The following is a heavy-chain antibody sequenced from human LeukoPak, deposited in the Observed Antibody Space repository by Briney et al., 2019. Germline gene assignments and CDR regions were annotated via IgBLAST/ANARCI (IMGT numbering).Heavy chain of an antibody. V-gene: IGHV4-59*01. CDR3: VRDKGDDTKASSERFDY. CDR1: GDSISNYY. J-gene: IGHJ4*02. D-gene: IGHD2-8*01. CDR2: IYYSGTT. Sequence: SETLSLTCTVSGDSISNYYWSWLRQPPGKGLEWIGYIYYSGTTNYNPSLKSRVAISVDTSKNQFSLNLSSVNAADTAVYFCVRDKGDDTKASSERFDYWGQGTLVTVSS.